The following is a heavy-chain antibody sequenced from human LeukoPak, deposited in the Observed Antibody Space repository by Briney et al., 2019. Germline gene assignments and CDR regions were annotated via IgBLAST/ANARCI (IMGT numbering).Heavy chain of an antibody. D-gene: IGHD3-3*01. CDR1: TGTFSSYG. Sequence: SVKVSCKAATGTFSSYGLSWVRQAPGRGLEWMGRIIPMYDTTDYTQKFQGRLTFTGDKSTGTAFMELGSLRSEDTATYYCVRDYDTHGPQKNYFDFWGRGTLVTVS. J-gene: IGHJ4*02. CDR2: IIPMYDTT. CDR3: VRDYDTHGPQKNYFDF. V-gene: IGHV1-69*06.